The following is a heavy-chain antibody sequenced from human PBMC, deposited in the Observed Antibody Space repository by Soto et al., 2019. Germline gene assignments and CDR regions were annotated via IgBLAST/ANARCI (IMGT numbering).Heavy chain of an antibody. V-gene: IGHV3-72*01. Sequence: EMQLVESGGGLVRPGGSLRLSCAASGFSFSDHYMDWVRQAPGKGLEWVGRIRNKANRYTTEYAASVKGRFTISRDDSKNYLYLQMNTLGTDDTAIYFCTRDNPRAPGTLDYWGQGTLVSVSS. CDR3: TRDNPRAPGTLDY. CDR1: GFSFSDHY. CDR2: IRNKANRYTT. J-gene: IGHJ4*02. D-gene: IGHD6-13*01.